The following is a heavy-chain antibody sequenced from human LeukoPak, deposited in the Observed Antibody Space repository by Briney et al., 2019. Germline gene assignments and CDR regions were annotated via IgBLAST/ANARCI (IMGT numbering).Heavy chain of an antibody. V-gene: IGHV1-69*01. D-gene: IGHD3-3*01. CDR2: IVPIFGTA. J-gene: IGHJ5*02. Sequence: SVKVSCKASGGTFSSYAISWVRQAPGQGLEWMGGIVPIFGTANYAQKFQGRVTITADESTSTAYMELSSLRSEDTAVYYCARARAIFGVVLGWFDPWGQGTLVTVSS. CDR1: GGTFSSYA. CDR3: ARARAIFGVVLGWFDP.